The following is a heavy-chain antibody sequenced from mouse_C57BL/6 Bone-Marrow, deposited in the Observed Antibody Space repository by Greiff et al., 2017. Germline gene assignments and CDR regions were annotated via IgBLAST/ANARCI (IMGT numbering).Heavy chain of an antibody. Sequence: QVQLQQPGAELVMPGASVKLSCKASGYTFTSYWMHWVKQRPGQGLEWIGEIDPSDSYTNYNQKFKGKSTLTVDKSSSTAYMQLSSLTSEDSAVYYSASDCPYAMYDWGQGTSVTVSS. D-gene: IGHD2-4*01. J-gene: IGHJ4*01. CDR3: ASDCPYAMYD. V-gene: IGHV1-69*01. CDR2: IDPSDSYT. CDR1: GYTFTSYW.